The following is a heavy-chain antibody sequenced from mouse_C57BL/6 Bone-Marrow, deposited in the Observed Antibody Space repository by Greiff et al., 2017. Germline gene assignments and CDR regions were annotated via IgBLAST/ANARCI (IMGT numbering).Heavy chain of an antibody. CDR3: AGLHDGYYGRGH. J-gene: IGHJ2*01. V-gene: IGHV1-81*01. D-gene: IGHD2-3*01. Sequence: QVHVKQSGAELARPGASVKLSCKASGYTFTSYGISWVKQRTGQGLEWIGEIYPRSGNTYYNEKFKGKATLTADTSSSTAYMELRSLTSEDSAVYFCAGLHDGYYGRGHWGQGTTLTVSS. CDR2: IYPRSGNT. CDR1: GYTFTSYG.